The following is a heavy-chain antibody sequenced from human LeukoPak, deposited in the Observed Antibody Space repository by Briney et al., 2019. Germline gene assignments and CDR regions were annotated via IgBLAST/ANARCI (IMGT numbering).Heavy chain of an antibody. CDR1: GGSISSSSYY. V-gene: IGHV4-39*07. D-gene: IGHD6-13*01. CDR3: AREVVAAAGTVDY. J-gene: IGHJ4*02. CDR2: IYYSGST. Sequence: SETLSLTCTVSGGSISSSSYYWGWIRQPPGKGLEWIGSIYYSGSTYYNPSLKSRVTISVDTSKNQFSLKLSSVTAADTAVYYCAREVVAAAGTVDYWGQGALVIVSS.